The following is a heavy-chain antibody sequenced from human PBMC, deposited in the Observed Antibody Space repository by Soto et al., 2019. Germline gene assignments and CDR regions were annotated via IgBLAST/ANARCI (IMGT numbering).Heavy chain of an antibody. J-gene: IGHJ6*02. CDR2: MNPNSGNT. Sequence: GASVKVSCKASGYTFTSYDINWVRQATGQGLEWMGWMNPNSGNTGYAQKFQGRVTMTRNTSVSTAYMELSSLRSEDTAVYYCARGGYSYGYSYYYYGMDVWGQGTTVTVSS. CDR1: GYTFTSYD. D-gene: IGHD5-18*01. V-gene: IGHV1-8*01. CDR3: ARGGYSYGYSYYYYGMDV.